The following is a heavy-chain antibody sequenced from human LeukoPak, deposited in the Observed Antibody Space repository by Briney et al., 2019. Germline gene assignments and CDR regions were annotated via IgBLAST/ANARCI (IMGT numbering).Heavy chain of an antibody. CDR1: GFTFSSYG. V-gene: IGHV3-30*03. Sequence: PWGSLRLSCAASGFTFSSYGMHWVRQAPGKGLEWVAVISYDGSNKYYADSVKGRFTISRDNSKNTLYLQMNSLRAEDTAVYYCARDEDSSGYYYGYFQHWGQGTLVTVSS. D-gene: IGHD3-22*01. CDR3: ARDEDSSGYYYGYFQH. CDR2: ISYDGSNK. J-gene: IGHJ1*01.